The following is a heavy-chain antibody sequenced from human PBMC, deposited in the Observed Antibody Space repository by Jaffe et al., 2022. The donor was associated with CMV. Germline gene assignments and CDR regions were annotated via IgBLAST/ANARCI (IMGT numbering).Heavy chain of an antibody. J-gene: IGHJ6*03. Sequence: QVQLVESGGGLVKPGGSLRLSCAASGFTFSDYYMSWIRQAPGKGLEWVSYISSSSSYTNYADSVKGRFTISRDNAKNSLYLQMNSLRAEDTAVYYCARPGTITMVRGVPYYMDVWGKGTTVTVSS. D-gene: IGHD3-10*01. CDR2: ISSSSSYT. CDR1: GFTFSDYY. CDR3: ARPGTITMVRGVPYYMDV. V-gene: IGHV3-11*06.